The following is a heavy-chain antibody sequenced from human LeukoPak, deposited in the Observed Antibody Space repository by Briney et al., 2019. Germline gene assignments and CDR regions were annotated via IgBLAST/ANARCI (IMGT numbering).Heavy chain of an antibody. J-gene: IGHJ6*02. D-gene: IGHD3-16*01. V-gene: IGHV3-9*01. CDR3: AKDMGGGNYYYYYGMDV. CDR2: ISWNSGSI. CDR1: GFTFSSYA. Sequence: GGSLRLSCAASGFTFSSYAMSWVRQAPGKGLEWVSGISWNSGSIGYADSVKGRFTISRDNAKNSLYLQMNSLRAEDTALYYCAKDMGGGNYYYYYGMDVWGQGTTVTVSS.